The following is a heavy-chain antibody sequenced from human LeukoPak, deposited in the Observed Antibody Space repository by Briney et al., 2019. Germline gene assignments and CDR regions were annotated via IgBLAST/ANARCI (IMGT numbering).Heavy chain of an antibody. CDR3: ARDATNWIDDWFDP. D-gene: IGHD1-20*01. CDR1: GFTFSSYW. CDR2: IKQDESKK. J-gene: IGHJ5*02. Sequence: GGSLSLSCAASGFTFSSYWMSWVRQAPGKGLEGVANIKQDESKKYYVAAVKGRFTISRDNAKNSRYLQMNSLRAEDTAVYYCARDATNWIDDWFDPWGQGTLVTVSS. V-gene: IGHV3-7*01.